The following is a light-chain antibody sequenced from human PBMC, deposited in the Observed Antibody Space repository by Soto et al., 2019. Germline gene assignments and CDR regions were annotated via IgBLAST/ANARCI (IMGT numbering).Light chain of an antibody. J-gene: IGKJ3*01. CDR1: QIISSY. CDR2: AAS. V-gene: IGKV1-39*01. Sequence: DIPMTQSPSSLSASVGDRITITCRASQIISSYLNWYQQKPGKAPKLLIYAASSLESGVPSRFRGSGSGTDFTLTIRSLQPEDFATFYCQQSSSFPHTFGPGTKVDIK. CDR3: QQSSSFPHT.